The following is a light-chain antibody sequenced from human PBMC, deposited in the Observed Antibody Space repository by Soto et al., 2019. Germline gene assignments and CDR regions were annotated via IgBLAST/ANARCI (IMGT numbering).Light chain of an antibody. J-gene: IGKJ1*01. CDR1: QDVSSNY. CDR2: GAS. CDR3: QQYGSLPWT. Sequence: EFVLTQSPGTPSLSPGEGATLSCRASQDVSSNYLAWYQQKPGQAPRLLIYGASSRATGIPDRFSGSGSGTDFTLTISRLEPEDFAVYYCQQYGSLPWTFDQGTKVEIK. V-gene: IGKV3-20*01.